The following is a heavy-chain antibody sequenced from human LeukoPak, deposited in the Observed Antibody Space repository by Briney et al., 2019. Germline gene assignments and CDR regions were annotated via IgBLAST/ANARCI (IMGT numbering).Heavy chain of an antibody. Sequence: GGSLRLYSATSGFTFRNDWMSWVGHAPGQGREWVPKIKQDGSEKYYVGSVKGRFTISRDNAKNSLYLQLNSLRAEDTAVYYCAREMPFGDSFDYWGQGTLVTISS. CDR3: AREMPFGDSFDY. D-gene: IGHD3-16*01. J-gene: IGHJ4*02. CDR1: GFTFRNDW. CDR2: IKQDGSEK. V-gene: IGHV3-7*01.